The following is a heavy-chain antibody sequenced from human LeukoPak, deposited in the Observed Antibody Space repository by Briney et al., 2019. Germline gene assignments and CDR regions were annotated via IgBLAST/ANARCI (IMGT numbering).Heavy chain of an antibody. D-gene: IGHD1-26*01. V-gene: IGHV1-8*01. Sequence: ASVKVSCKASGYTFTSYDINWVRQATGQGLEWMGWMNPNSGNTGYAQKFQGRVTMTRNTSISTAYMELSSLRSEDRAVYYCARGKVGARQFDPWGQGTLVTVSS. CDR1: GYTFTSYD. J-gene: IGHJ5*02. CDR3: ARGKVGARQFDP. CDR2: MNPNSGNT.